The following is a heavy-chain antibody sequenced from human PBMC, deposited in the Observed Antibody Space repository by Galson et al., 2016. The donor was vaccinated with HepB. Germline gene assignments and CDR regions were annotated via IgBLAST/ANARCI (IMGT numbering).Heavy chain of an antibody. J-gene: IGHJ5*02. CDR2: IYPGDSET. V-gene: IGHV5-51*01. CDR1: GYTFTSYW. D-gene: IGHD6-19*01. Sequence: QSGAEVKKPGESLKISCKTSGYTFTSYWIAWVRQKPGKGLEWMGIIYPGDSETRYSTSFEGQFTIAADTSINTAHLHWSSLKASDTGMYYRVRRPVVAGAGFFDPWGQGTLVTVSS. CDR3: VRRPVVAGAGFFDP.